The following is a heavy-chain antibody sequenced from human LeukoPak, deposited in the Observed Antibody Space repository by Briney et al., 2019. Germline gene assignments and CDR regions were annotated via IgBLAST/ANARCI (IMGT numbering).Heavy chain of an antibody. CDR1: GFTFSSYA. D-gene: IGHD3-10*01. Sequence: GGSLRLSCAASGFTFSSYAMSWVRQAPGKGLEWVSVIIGTGAKTHYADSVKGRFTISRDNAKNTLFLQMNSLRVENTAVYYCAGGSTLDRGLVYYWGQGTLVTVSS. J-gene: IGHJ4*02. V-gene: IGHV3-23*01. CDR2: IIGTGAKT. CDR3: AGGSTLDRGLVYY.